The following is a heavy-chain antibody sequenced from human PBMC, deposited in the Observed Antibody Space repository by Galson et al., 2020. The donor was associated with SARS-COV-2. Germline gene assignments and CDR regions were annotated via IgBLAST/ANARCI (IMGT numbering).Heavy chain of an antibody. D-gene: IGHD2-15*01. Sequence: GESLKISCKGSGYSFTSYWIGWVRQMPGKGLEWMGIIYPGDSDTRYSPSFQGQVTISADKSISTAYLQWSSLKASDTAMYYCARLVVVAATRGLYYFDYWGQGTLVTVSS. CDR1: GYSFTSYW. CDR3: ARLVVVAATRGLYYFDY. J-gene: IGHJ4*02. V-gene: IGHV5-51*01. CDR2: IYPGDSDT.